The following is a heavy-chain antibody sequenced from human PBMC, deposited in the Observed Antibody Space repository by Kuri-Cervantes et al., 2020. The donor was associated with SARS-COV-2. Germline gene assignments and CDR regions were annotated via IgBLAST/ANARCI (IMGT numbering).Heavy chain of an antibody. CDR1: GFTFSRYS. Sequence: LSLTCAASGFTFSRYSMNWVRQAPGKGLEWVSYISSSSSTIYYADSVKGRFTISRDNAKNSLYLQMNSLRDEDTAVYYCARGYCSSTSCPPYYYYGMDVWGQGTTVTVSS. CDR3: ARGYCSSTSCPPYYYYGMDV. D-gene: IGHD2-2*01. V-gene: IGHV3-48*02. J-gene: IGHJ6*02. CDR2: ISSSSSTI.